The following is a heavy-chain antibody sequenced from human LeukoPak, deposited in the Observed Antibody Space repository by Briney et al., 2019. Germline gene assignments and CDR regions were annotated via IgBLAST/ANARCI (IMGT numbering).Heavy chain of an antibody. J-gene: IGHJ6*03. CDR3: ARAGIVDTTRNPAPTGLGYYYMDV. D-gene: IGHD5-12*01. CDR2: INPNSGGT. V-gene: IGHV1-2*02. Sequence: ASVKVSCKASGYTFTGYYMHWVRQAPGQGLEWMGWINPNSGGTNYAQKFQGRVTMTRDTSISTAYMELSRLRSDDTAVYYCARAGIVDTTRNPAPTGLGYYYMDVWGKGTTVTVSS. CDR1: GYTFTGYY.